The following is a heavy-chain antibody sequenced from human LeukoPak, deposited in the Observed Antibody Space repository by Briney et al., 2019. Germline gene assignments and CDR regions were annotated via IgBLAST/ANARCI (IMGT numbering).Heavy chain of an antibody. CDR3: ARDPGDGYFDWLLEFDY. J-gene: IGHJ4*02. D-gene: IGHD3-9*01. CDR1: GGSISSSSYY. V-gene: IGHV4-39*07. Sequence: SETLSLTCTVSGGSISSSSYYWGWIRQPPGKGLEWIGSIYYSGSTYYNPSLKSRVTISVDTSKNQFSLKLSSVTAADTAVYYCARDPGDGYFDWLLEFDYWGQGTLITVSS. CDR2: IYYSGST.